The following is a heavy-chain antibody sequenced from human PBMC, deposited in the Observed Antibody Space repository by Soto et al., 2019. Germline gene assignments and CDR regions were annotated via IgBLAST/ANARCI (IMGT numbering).Heavy chain of an antibody. D-gene: IGHD3-3*01. CDR1: GFTFSSYA. CDR3: AREGTIFGVVITGMDV. CDR2: ICGSGGSK. Sequence: GGSLRLSCAASGFTFSSYAMSCVRQAPGKGLEWVSFICGSGGSKYYADSVKGRLTISRDNSKNTLYLQMNSLRAEDTAVYYCAREGTIFGVVITGMDVWGQGTTVTVSS. V-gene: IGHV3-23*01. J-gene: IGHJ6*02.